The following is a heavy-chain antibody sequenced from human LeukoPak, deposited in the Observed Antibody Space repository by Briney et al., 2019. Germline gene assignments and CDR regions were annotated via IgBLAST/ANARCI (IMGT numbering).Heavy chain of an antibody. Sequence: GRSLRLSCAASGFTFSSYAMHWVRQAPGKGLEWVAVISYDGSNKYYADSVKGRFTISRDNSKITLYLQMNSLRAEDTAVYYCARGPRGGIVPAAIDYWGQGTLVTVSS. D-gene: IGHD2-2*01. CDR3: ARGPRGGIVPAAIDY. J-gene: IGHJ4*02. CDR1: GFTFSSYA. V-gene: IGHV3-30-3*01. CDR2: ISYDGSNK.